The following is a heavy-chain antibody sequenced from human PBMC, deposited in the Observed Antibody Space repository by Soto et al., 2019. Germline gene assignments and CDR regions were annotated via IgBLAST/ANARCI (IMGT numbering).Heavy chain of an antibody. Sequence: PSENLSLTCTVSGGSISSGGYYWSWIRQHPGKGLEWIGCIYYSVSTYYNPSLKSRVTISVDTSKNQFSLKLSSVTAADTAVYYCARAVDSWGGLYWGQGTLVTVSS. CDR2: IYYSVST. V-gene: IGHV4-31*03. CDR1: GGSISSGGYY. D-gene: IGHD3-16*01. CDR3: ARAVDSWGGLY. J-gene: IGHJ4*02.